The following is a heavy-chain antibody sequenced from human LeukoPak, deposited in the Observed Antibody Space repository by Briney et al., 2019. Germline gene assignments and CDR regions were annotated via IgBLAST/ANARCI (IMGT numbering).Heavy chain of an antibody. CDR3: ARWDSSGCLDY. Sequence: GGSLRLSCAASGLTFSDYYMSWIRQAPGKGLEWVSYISSSGTTIYCADSVKGRFTISRDNAKNSLYLQMNSLRAEDTAVYFCARWDSSGCLDYWGQGTLVTVSS. V-gene: IGHV3-11*01. J-gene: IGHJ4*02. CDR1: GLTFSDYY. CDR2: ISSSGTTI. D-gene: IGHD3-22*01.